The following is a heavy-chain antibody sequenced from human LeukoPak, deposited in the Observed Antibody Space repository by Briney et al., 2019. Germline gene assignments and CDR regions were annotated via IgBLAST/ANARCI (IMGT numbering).Heavy chain of an antibody. CDR3: ARVLVVITTYYFDY. J-gene: IGHJ4*02. D-gene: IGHD3-22*01. V-gene: IGHV4-61*08. CDR1: GGSISSGGYS. Sequence: SQTLSLTCAVSGGSISSGGYSWSWIRQPPGKGLEWIGYIYYSGSTNYNPSLKSRVTISVDTSKNQFSLKLSSVTAADTAVYYCARVLVVITTYYFDYWGQGTLVTVSS. CDR2: IYYSGST.